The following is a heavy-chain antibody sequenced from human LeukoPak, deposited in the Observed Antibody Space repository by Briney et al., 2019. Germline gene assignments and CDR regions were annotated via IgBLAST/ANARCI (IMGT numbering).Heavy chain of an antibody. CDR1: GFTFSSNW. J-gene: IGHJ6*03. V-gene: IGHV3-7*01. CDR3: ARDIAVADFNYYYMDV. Sequence: PGGSLRLSFAASGFTFSSNWMSWVRQAPGKGMEWVSNIKQDGTEKYYVDSVKGRFTISRDNTKNSLYLQMNSLRAEDTGVYYCARDIAVADFNYYYMDVWGKGTTVTVS. D-gene: IGHD6-19*01. CDR2: IKQDGTEK.